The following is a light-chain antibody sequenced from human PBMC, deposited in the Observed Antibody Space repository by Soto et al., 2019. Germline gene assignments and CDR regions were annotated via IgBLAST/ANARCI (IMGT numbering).Light chain of an antibody. CDR3: QHRRKLPGT. V-gene: IGKV3-11*01. CDR1: QSFRGL. J-gene: IGKJ5*01. CDR2: DAY. Sequence: ALSPSPVSLSLAPGEIAXXSCRASQSFRGLLAWDQKKPGQAPRXXIDDAYKRAAGIPPRCSGSGSGTDTTHISSLGIPDDPVFYYKQHRRKLPGTFGQGTRLEIK.